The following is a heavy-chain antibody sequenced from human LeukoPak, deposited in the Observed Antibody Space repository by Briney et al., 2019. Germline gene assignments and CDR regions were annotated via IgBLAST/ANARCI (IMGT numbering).Heavy chain of an antibody. CDR1: GFTFSSYE. CDR3: APFMGLRLY. V-gene: IGHV3-48*03. CDR2: ISSSGSTI. J-gene: IGHJ4*02. D-gene: IGHD3-16*01. Sequence: GGSLRLSCVASGFTFSSYEMNWVRQARGKGLEWVSDISSSGSTIYYADSVKGRFTISRDNAKNSLYLQMNSLRAEDTAVYYCAPFMGLRLYWGQGTLVTVSS.